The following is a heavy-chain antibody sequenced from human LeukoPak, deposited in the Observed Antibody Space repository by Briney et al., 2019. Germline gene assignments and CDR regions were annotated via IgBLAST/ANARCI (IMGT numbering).Heavy chain of an antibody. V-gene: IGHV1-69*02. CDR1: GGTFSSYT. J-gene: IGHJ4*02. CDR3: ARGGMSLSNTEPFDY. CDR2: IIPILGIA. Sequence: GASVKVSSKASGGTFSSYTISWVRQAPGQGLEWMGRIIPILGIANYAQKFQGRVTITADKSTSTAYMELSSLRSEDTAVYYCARGGMSLSNTEPFDYWGQGTLVTVSS. D-gene: IGHD5-18*01.